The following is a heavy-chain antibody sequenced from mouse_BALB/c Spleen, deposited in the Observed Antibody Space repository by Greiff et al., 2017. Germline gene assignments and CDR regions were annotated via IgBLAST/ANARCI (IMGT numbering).Heavy chain of an antibody. Sequence: EVKLQESGPELVKPGASVKMSCKASGYTFTSYVMHWVKQKPGQGLEWIGYINPYNDGTKYNEKFKGKATLTSDKSSSTAYMELSSLTSEDSAVYYCARGKITTATWFAYWGQGTLVTVSA. J-gene: IGHJ3*01. D-gene: IGHD1-2*01. CDR3: ARGKITTATWFAY. V-gene: IGHV1-14*01. CDR1: GYTFTSYV. CDR2: INPYNDGT.